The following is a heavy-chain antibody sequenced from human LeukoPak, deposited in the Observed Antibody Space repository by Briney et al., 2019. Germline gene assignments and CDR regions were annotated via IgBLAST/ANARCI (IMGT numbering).Heavy chain of an antibody. J-gene: IGHJ5*02. CDR3: ARSIQLWPTVWFDP. Sequence: GESLKISCKGSGYSFTSYWIGWVRQMPGKGLEWMGIIYPGDSDTRYRPSFQGQVTSSADKSISTAYLRWSRLKPSDTAMYYCARSIQLWPTVWFDPWGQGTLVTVSS. D-gene: IGHD5-18*01. V-gene: IGHV5-51*01. CDR1: GYSFTSYW. CDR2: IYPGDSDT.